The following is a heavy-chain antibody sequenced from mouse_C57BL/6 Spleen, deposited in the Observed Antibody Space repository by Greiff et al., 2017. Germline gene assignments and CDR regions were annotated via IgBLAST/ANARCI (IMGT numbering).Heavy chain of an antibody. CDR2: IDTNSGGT. J-gene: IGHJ1*03. CDR3: ARSSGRGYFDV. Sequence: QVQLQQPGAELVKPGASVKLSCKASGYTFTSYWMHWVKQRPGRGLEWIGRIDTNSGGTKYNEKFKSKATLTVGKPSSTAYMQLSSLTSEDSAVYYCARSSGRGYFDVWGTGTTVTVSS. CDR1: GYTFTSYW. D-gene: IGHD3-1*01. V-gene: IGHV1-62-3*01.